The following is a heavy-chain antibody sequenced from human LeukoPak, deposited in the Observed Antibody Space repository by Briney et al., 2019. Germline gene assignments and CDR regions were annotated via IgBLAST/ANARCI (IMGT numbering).Heavy chain of an antibody. D-gene: IGHD3-3*01. CDR3: TTGFPPYYDFWSGSNDDY. CDR2: VDPEDGET. CDR1: GYTFTDYY. J-gene: IGHJ4*02. V-gene: IGHV1-69-2*01. Sequence: ASVKVSCKVSGYTFTDYYMHWVQQAPGKGLEWMGLVDPEDGETIYAEKFQGRVTITADTSTDTAYMELSSLRSEDTAVYYCTTGFPPYYDFWSGSNDDYWGQGTLVTVSS.